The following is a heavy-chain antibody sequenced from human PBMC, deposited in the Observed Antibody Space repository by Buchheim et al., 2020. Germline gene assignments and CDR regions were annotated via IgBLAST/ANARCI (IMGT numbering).Heavy chain of an antibody. CDR2: IKQDGSEK. J-gene: IGHJ6*02. CDR1: GFTFSSYW. D-gene: IGHD6-6*01. CDR3: ARSGRSSSWFIPYYYYGMDV. V-gene: IGHV3-7*01. Sequence: EVQLVESGGGLVQPGGSLRLSCAASGFTFSSYWMSWVRQAPGKGLEWVANIKQDGSEKYYVDSVKGRFTISRDNAKNSLYLQMNSLRVEDTAVYYCARSGRSSSWFIPYYYYGMDVWGQGTT.